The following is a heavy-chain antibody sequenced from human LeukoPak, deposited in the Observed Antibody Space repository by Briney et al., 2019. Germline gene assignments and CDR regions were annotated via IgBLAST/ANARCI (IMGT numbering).Heavy chain of an antibody. V-gene: IGHV3-7*03. CDR1: GFTISSYW. J-gene: IGHJ4*02. Sequence: GGSLRLSCVASGFTISSYWMHWVRQAPGKGLEWVANIKQDGSEEYYVDSVKGRFTISRDNAKNSLYLQMNSLRAENTAVYYCARRYFDYWGQGILVTVSS. CDR3: ARRYFDY. CDR2: IKQDGSEE.